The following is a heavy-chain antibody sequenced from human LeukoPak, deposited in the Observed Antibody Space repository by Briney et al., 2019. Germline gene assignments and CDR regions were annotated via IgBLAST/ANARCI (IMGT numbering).Heavy chain of an antibody. J-gene: IGHJ3*02. V-gene: IGHV3-30*02. CDR1: GFTFSSYG. D-gene: IGHD3-22*01. CDR2: ISYDGSNQ. Sequence: GGSLRLSCAASGFTFSSYGMHWVRQAPGKGLEWVAFISYDGSNQYYADSVKGRFSISRDNSKNTLYLQMNSLRAEDTAVYYCAKTKDYYDSSGYYYTYAFNIWGQGTMVTVSS. CDR3: AKTKDYYDSSGYYYTYAFNI.